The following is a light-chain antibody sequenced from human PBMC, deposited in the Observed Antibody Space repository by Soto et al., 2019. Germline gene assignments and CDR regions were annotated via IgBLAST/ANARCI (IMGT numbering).Light chain of an antibody. V-gene: IGLV1-40*01. Sequence: QSVLTQPPSVSGAPRQRVTISCTGTSSNIGAGYGVHWYQHLPGRAPKLLIYNNVSRPSGVPDRFSGSKSGTSASLAITGLQGEDEGDYYCQSYDSNLSGSVFGGGTKLTVL. J-gene: IGLJ2*01. CDR1: SSNIGAGYG. CDR3: QSYDSNLSGSV. CDR2: NNV.